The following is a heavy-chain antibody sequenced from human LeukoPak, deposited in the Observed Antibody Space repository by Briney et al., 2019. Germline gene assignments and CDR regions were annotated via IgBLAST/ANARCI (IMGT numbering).Heavy chain of an antibody. CDR2: ISWNSGSI. Sequence: GGSLRLSRAASGFTFDDYAMHWVRQAPGKGLEWVSGISWNSGSIGYADSVKGRFTISRDNAKNSLYLQMNSLRAEDTALYYCAKAFGGYYYYYMDVWGKGTTVTISS. J-gene: IGHJ6*03. V-gene: IGHV3-9*01. CDR1: GFTFDDYA. D-gene: IGHD3-16*01. CDR3: AKAFGGYYYYYMDV.